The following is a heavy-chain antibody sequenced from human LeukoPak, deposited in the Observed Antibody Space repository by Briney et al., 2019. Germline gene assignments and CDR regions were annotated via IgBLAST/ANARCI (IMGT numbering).Heavy chain of an antibody. D-gene: IGHD5-12*01. CDR3: AKDPTYSGYGGLDV. Sequence: PGGSLRLSCAASGFTFSSYGMHWVRQAPGKGLEWVAVIWYGGSNIYYADSVKGRFTISRDNSKNTLYLQMNSLRAEDTAVYYCAKDPTYSGYGGLDVWGKGTTVSVSS. CDR1: GFTFSSYG. V-gene: IGHV3-30*02. J-gene: IGHJ6*04. CDR2: IWYGGSNI.